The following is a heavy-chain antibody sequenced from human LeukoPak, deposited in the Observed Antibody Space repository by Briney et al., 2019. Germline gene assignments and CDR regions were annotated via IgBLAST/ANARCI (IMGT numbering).Heavy chain of an antibody. D-gene: IGHD6-13*01. Sequence: GESLQTSCKGSGYSFTNYWIGWVRQMPGKGLEWMGIIYPGDSDTRYSPSFQGQVTISADKSISTAYLQWSSLKASDTAMYYCARYPYSSSWYPYYFDYWGQGTLVTVSS. J-gene: IGHJ4*02. V-gene: IGHV5-51*01. CDR1: GYSFTNYW. CDR2: IYPGDSDT. CDR3: ARYPYSSSWYPYYFDY.